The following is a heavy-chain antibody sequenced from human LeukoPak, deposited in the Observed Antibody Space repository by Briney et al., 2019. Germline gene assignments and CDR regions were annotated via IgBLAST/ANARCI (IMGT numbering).Heavy chain of an antibody. CDR2: ISSSGSTI. J-gene: IGHJ6*04. Sequence: QTGGSLSLSCAASGLTFSSYKMNWVRQAPGRGLEWVSYISSSGSTIYYADSVKGRFTISRDNAKNSLYLQMNSLRAEDTAVYNCAELGITMIGGVWGKGTTVTISS. V-gene: IGHV3-48*03. CDR1: GLTFSSYK. D-gene: IGHD3-10*02. CDR3: AELGITMIGGV.